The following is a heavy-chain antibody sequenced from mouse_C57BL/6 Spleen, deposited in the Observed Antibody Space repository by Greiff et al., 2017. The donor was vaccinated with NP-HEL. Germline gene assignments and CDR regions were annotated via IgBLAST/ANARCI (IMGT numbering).Heavy chain of an antibody. Sequence: VQLQQPGAELVRPGSSVKLSCKASGYTFTSYWMDWVKQRPGQGLEWIGNIYPSDSETHYNQKFKDKATLTVDKSSSTAYMQLSSLTSEDSAVYYCARSYYDGYPYFDYWGQGTTLTVSS. CDR2: IYPSDSET. V-gene: IGHV1-61*01. J-gene: IGHJ2*01. CDR3: ARSYYDGYPYFDY. CDR1: GYTFTSYW. D-gene: IGHD2-3*01.